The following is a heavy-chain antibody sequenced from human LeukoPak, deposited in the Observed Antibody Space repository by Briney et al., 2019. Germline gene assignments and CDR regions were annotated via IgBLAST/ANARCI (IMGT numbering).Heavy chain of an antibody. CDR2: MNPNSGNT. CDR3: ASGAARRSGAFDF. V-gene: IGHV1-8*01. CDR1: GYTFTSYD. D-gene: IGHD6-6*01. J-gene: IGHJ4*02. Sequence: ASVKVSCKASGYTFTSYDINWVRQATGQGLEWMGWMNPNSGNTGYAQKFQGRVTMTRNTSISTAYMELSSLRSEDTAVYSCASGAARRSGAFDFWGQGTLVTVSS.